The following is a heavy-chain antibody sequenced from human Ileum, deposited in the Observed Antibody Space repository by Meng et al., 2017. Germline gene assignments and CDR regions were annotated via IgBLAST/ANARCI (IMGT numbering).Heavy chain of an antibody. Sequence: HVQLQQWCDGLLPLSQTLSLPCAVDGGSFSGYYWSWIRQPPGKGLMWISEINHSGSTNYNPSLKSRVTISVDTSKNQFSLKLGSVTAADTAVYDCARGRPWFDPWGQGTLVTVSS. J-gene: IGHJ5*02. V-gene: IGHV4-34*01. CDR3: ARGRPWFDP. CDR1: GGSFSGYY. CDR2: INHSGST.